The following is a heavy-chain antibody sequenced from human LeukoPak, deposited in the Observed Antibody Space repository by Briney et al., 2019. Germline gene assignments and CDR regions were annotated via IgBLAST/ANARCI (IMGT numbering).Heavy chain of an antibody. J-gene: IGHJ6*02. CDR2: ISAYNGNT. CDR1: GYTFTSYG. Sequence: GASVKVSCKASGYTFTSYGISWVRQAPGQGLEWMGWISAYNGNTNYAQKLQGRVTMTTDTSTSTAYMELRSLRSDDTAVYYCARDVTMIVVAPTGMDVWGQGTTVTVSS. D-gene: IGHD3-22*01. CDR3: ARDVTMIVVAPTGMDV. V-gene: IGHV1-18*01.